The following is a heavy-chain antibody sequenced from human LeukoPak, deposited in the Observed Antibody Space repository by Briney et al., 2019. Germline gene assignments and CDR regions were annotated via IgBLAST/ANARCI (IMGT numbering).Heavy chain of an antibody. D-gene: IGHD7-27*01. CDR2: INSNSRTI. CDR1: GFIFSTSS. J-gene: IGHJ4*02. Sequence: GGSLRLSCAASGFIFSTSSMNWVRQAPGKGLEWISYINSNSRTIYYADSVKGRFGISRDNAKNSLYLQMNSLRAEDTAVYFCARDPNYLGGDYWGPGTLVTVSS. V-gene: IGHV3-48*01. CDR3: ARDPNYLGGDY.